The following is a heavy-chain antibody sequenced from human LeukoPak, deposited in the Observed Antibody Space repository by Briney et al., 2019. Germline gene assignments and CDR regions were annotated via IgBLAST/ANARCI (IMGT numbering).Heavy chain of an antibody. CDR3: ARSPHILTGEKFEY. CDR1: GYTFTGYY. D-gene: IGHD3-9*01. J-gene: IGHJ4*02. CDR2: INPKSGGT. V-gene: IGHV1-2*02. Sequence: ASVKVSCNAYGYTFTGYYMHWVRQAPGQGLEWMGWINPKSGGTNYAEKFQGRVTMTRDTSISTAYMEVIRLRSDDTAVYYCARSPHILTGEKFEYWGQGTRVTVSS.